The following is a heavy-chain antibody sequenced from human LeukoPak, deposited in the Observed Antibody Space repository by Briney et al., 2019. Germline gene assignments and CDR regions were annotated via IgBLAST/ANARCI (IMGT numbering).Heavy chain of an antibody. D-gene: IGHD1-26*01. Sequence: GGSLRLSCAASGFTFSSYCMNWVRQAPGKGLEWVSYISSSSTIYYADSVKGRFTISRDNAKNSLYLQMNSLRDEDTAVYYCARTYSGSYFWGQGTLVTVSS. V-gene: IGHV3-48*02. CDR2: ISSSSTI. CDR3: ARTYSGSYF. J-gene: IGHJ4*02. CDR1: GFTFSSYC.